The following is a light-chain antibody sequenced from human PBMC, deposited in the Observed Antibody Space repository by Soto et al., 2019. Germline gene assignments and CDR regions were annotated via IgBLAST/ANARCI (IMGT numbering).Light chain of an antibody. CDR1: QSISRY. CDR2: GAS. Sequence: QSPGTLSLSPGERTTLSCRASQSISRYLAWYQQKPGQGPRLLIYGASSRATGTPDRFSGSGSGTDFTLTINRLEPEDFALYYCQQYGSSPPTFGQGTKVDIK. J-gene: IGKJ1*01. V-gene: IGKV3-20*01. CDR3: QQYGSSPPT.